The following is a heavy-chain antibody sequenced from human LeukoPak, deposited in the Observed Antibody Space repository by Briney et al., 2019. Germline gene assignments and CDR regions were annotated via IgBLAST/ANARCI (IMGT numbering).Heavy chain of an antibody. V-gene: IGHV3-74*01. J-gene: IGHJ3*01. CDR3: AREVIVGASTDAFDL. D-gene: IGHD1-26*01. CDR1: EFTFSSYW. Sequence: GGSLRLSCAASEFTFSSYWMHWVRQAPGKGLVWVSRIGSDGTSTPYADSVKGRFTISRDNAKNTFYLQINRLRAEDTAVYYCAREVIVGASTDAFDLWGQGTMVTVSS. CDR2: IGSDGTST.